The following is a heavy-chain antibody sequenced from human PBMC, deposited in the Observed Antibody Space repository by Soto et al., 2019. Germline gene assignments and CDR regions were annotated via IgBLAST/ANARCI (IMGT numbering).Heavy chain of an antibody. CDR1: GFTFSSYA. V-gene: IGHV3-23*01. CDR2: ISGSGGST. D-gene: IGHD2-15*01. CDR3: AKGYCSGGSCSYYYYYMDV. J-gene: IGHJ6*03. Sequence: GGSLILSCAASGFTFSSYAMSWVRQAPGKGLEWVSAISGSGGSTYYADSVKGRFTISRDNSKNTLYLQMNSLRAEDTAVYYCAKGYCSGGSCSYYYYYMDVWGKGTTVTVSS.